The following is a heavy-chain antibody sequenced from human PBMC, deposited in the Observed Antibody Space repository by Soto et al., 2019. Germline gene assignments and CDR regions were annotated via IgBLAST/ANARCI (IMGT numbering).Heavy chain of an antibody. CDR1: GYTFTCYY. D-gene: IGHD6-13*01. J-gene: IGHJ4*02. V-gene: IGHV1-46*03. CDR3: ARAPFIAAAGTGGDYFDY. Sequence: ASVKVSCKASGYTFTCYYMHWVRQAPGQGLEWMGIINPSGGSTSYAQKFQGRVTMTRDTSTSTVYMELSSLRSEDTAVYYCARAPFIAAAGTGGDYFDYWGQGTLVTVSS. CDR2: INPSGGST.